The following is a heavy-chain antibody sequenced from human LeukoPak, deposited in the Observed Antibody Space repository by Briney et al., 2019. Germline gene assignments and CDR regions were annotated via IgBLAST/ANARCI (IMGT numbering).Heavy chain of an antibody. J-gene: IGHJ4*02. CDR3: ASRPGSGSYEVDY. D-gene: IGHD1-26*01. Sequence: ASVKVSCKASGYTFTSYGISWVRQAPGQGLEWMGWISAYNGNTNYAQKFQGRVTITADKSTSTAYMELSSLRSEDTAVYYCASRPGSGSYEVDYWGQGTLVTVSS. CDR2: ISAYNGNT. V-gene: IGHV1-18*01. CDR1: GYTFTSYG.